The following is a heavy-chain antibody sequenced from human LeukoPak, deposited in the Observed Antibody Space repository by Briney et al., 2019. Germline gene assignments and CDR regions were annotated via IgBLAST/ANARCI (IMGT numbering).Heavy chain of an antibody. CDR2: INHSGST. D-gene: IGHD2-2*01. CDR1: GVPFSGYY. Sequence: SETLSLTCAVYGVPFSGYYWSWIRQPPGKGLEWIGEINHSGSTNYNPSLKSRVTISVDTSKNQFSLKLSSVTAADTAVCYCARGLDCSSTSCYGNVWGKGTTVTVSS. J-gene: IGHJ6*04. V-gene: IGHV4-34*01. CDR3: ARGLDCSSTSCYGNV.